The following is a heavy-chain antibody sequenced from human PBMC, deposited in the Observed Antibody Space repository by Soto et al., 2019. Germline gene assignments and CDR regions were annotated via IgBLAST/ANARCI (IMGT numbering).Heavy chain of an antibody. CDR1: GYSFSTYA. CDR3: ARDGTPYNWFDP. V-gene: IGHV1-18*01. CDR2: NSADNGNT. J-gene: IGHJ5*02. Sequence: QAQLVQSGAEVKNPGASVKVSCKASGYSFSTYAVSWIRQAPGQGLEWMGWNSADNGNTNYAERFQGRRTMTTDTSTNTAFMVLRSLRSDDTAIYFCARDGTPYNWFDPWGQGTLVTVSS. D-gene: IGHD1-26*01.